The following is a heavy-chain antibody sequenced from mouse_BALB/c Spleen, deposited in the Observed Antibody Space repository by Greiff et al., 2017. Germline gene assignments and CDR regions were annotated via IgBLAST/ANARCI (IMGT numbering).Heavy chain of an antibody. CDR1: GFSLTSYG. J-gene: IGHJ3*01. CDR2: IWAGGST. D-gene: IGHD2-4*01. V-gene: IGHV2-9*02. CDR3: APYDYDEGFAY. Sequence: QVQRVESGPGLVAPSQSLSITCTVSGFSLTSYGVHWVRQPPGKGLEWLGVIWAGGSTNYNSALMSRLSISKDNSKSQVFLKMNSLQTDDTAMYYCAPYDYDEGFAYWGQGTLVTVSA.